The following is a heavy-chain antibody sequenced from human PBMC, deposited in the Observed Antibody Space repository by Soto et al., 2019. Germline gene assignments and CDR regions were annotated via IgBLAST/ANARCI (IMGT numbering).Heavy chain of an antibody. Sequence: ASVKVSCKVSGYTLTELSMHWVRQAPGKGLEWMGGFDPEDGETIYAQKFQGRVTMTEGTSTDTAYMELSSLRSEDTAVYYCASIRSGSYLYYFDYWGQGTLVTVSS. V-gene: IGHV1-24*01. CDR1: GYTLTELS. CDR2: FDPEDGET. D-gene: IGHD1-26*01. J-gene: IGHJ4*02. CDR3: ASIRSGSYLYYFDY.